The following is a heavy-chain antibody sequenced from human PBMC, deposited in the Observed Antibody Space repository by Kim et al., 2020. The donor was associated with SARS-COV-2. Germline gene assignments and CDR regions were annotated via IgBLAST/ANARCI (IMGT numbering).Heavy chain of an antibody. D-gene: IGHD3-22*01. Sequence: TKYAATVKSRFTNSRDDSKNTAYMQMNGLRTEDTAIYYCTRIGKTTYYPDYWGQGTLVTVSS. CDR3: TRIGKTTYYPDY. V-gene: IGHV3-73*01. J-gene: IGHJ4*02. CDR2: T.